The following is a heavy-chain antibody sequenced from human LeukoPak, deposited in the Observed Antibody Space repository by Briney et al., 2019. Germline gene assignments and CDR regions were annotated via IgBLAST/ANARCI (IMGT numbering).Heavy chain of an antibody. V-gene: IGHV3-21*01. CDR2: ISPSSSCI. CDR1: GFTFKSYT. Sequence: GGSLRLSCAASGFTFKSYTINWVRQAPVKGLEWVSSISPSSSCIYYADSVNGRFTISRDNAKNSLYLQMNGLRAEDTAVYYCARVPREVAGALYSWYFDLWGRGTLVTVSS. D-gene: IGHD6-13*01. CDR3: ARVPREVAGALYSWYFDL. J-gene: IGHJ2*01.